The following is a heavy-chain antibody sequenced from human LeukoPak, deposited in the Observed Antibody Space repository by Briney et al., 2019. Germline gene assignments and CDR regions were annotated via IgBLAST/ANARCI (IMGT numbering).Heavy chain of an antibody. J-gene: IGHJ4*02. CDR2: ISTYNGNT. CDR3: ARSSLAVAGSVFNY. Sequence: ASVKVSCKASGYTFTSYGISWVRQAPGQGLEWMGWISTYNGNTHYAQKLQGRVTMTTDTSTSTAYMELRSLRSDDTAVYYCARSSLAVAGSVFNYWGQGTLVTVSS. V-gene: IGHV1-18*01. CDR1: GYTFTSYG. D-gene: IGHD6-19*01.